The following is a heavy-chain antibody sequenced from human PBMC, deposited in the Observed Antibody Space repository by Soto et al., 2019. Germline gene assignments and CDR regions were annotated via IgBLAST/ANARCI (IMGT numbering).Heavy chain of an antibody. CDR3: ARLNGYCIRGSCHGHYAMDV. Sequence: SETLSLTCTVSGGSISSGVYYWSWIRPPPGKGLEWVASVYYGGRSYYNPSLNSRVTISVDTSKNQFSLKMTSVTAADTAVYNCARLNGYCIRGSCHGHYAMDVWGQGTTVTVSS. D-gene: IGHD2-15*01. J-gene: IGHJ6*02. V-gene: IGHV4-39*01. CDR1: GGSISSGVYY. CDR2: VYYGGRS.